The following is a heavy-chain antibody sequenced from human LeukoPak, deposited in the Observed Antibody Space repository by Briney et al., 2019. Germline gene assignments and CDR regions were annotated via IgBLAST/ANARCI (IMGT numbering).Heavy chain of an antibody. CDR2: IYPDDSQT. Sequence: GESLKISCQGSANTFSDYWIGWVRQMPGKGLEWMGVIYPDDSQTTYSPSFEHQVTISADKSINTAYLQWNSLKATDTAMYYCARREMITHNAFDIWGQGTMVTVSA. CDR1: ANTFSDYW. D-gene: IGHD1-14*01. V-gene: IGHV5-51*01. J-gene: IGHJ3*02. CDR3: ARREMITHNAFDI.